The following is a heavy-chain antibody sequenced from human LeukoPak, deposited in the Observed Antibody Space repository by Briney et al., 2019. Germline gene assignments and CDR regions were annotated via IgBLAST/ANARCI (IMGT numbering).Heavy chain of an antibody. D-gene: IGHD2-21*02. Sequence: SETLSLTCTVSGGSISSSSYYWGWIRQPPGRGLEWIGSIYYSGSSYYNPSLKSRVTISVDTSKNQYSLNLSSGTVADTAVYYCARIVAGVGGYFFDYWGQGTLVTVSS. CDR3: ARIVAGVGGYFFDY. J-gene: IGHJ4*02. CDR1: GGSISSSSYY. CDR2: IYYSGSS. V-gene: IGHV4-39*07.